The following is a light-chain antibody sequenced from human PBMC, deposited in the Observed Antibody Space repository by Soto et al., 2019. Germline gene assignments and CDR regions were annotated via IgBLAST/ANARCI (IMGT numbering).Light chain of an antibody. J-gene: IGLJ1*01. CDR3: ETWVSNTYV. V-gene: IGLV4-60*02. CDR2: LEGSGSY. CDR1: SGHSTYI. Sequence: QPVLTQSSSASASLGSSVKLTCTLSSGHSTYIIAWHQQQPGKAPRYLMKLEGSGSYNKGTGVPDRFSGSSSGADRYLTISSVQFEDEADYYCETWVSNTYVFGTGTKVAVL.